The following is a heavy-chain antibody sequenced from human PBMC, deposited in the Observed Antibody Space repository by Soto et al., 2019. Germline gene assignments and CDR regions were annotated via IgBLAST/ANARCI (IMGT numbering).Heavy chain of an antibody. J-gene: IGHJ1*01. V-gene: IGHV3-23*01. D-gene: IGHD1-1*01. CDR3: AKDRAPGATTWNVY. CDR2: ISGGGVAK. CDR1: GIAHIGGP. Sequence: PVRSLQLSSVVAGIAHIGGPIILKRQAPGTGREWVSTISGGGVAKFYADSVKGRFTISRDNSNNTVSLQMNSLRAEDAAVYYCAKDRAPGATTWNVYWGQGTLVTVSA.